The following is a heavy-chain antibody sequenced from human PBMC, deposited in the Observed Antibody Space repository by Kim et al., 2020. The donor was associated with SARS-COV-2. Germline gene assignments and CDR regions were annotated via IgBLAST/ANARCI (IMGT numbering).Heavy chain of an antibody. CDR3: ARDPERGPTSGHGLHYFVY. CDR2: ISSSSSTI. D-gene: IGHD3-10*01. CDR1: GFTFSSYS. J-gene: IGHJ4*02. V-gene: IGHV3-48*02. Sequence: GGSLRLSCAASGFTFSSYSMNWVRQAPGKGLEWVSYISSSSSTIYYADSVKGRFTISRDNAKNSLYLQMNSLRDEDTAVYYCARDPERGPTSGHGLHYFVYWGQGTLVTVSS.